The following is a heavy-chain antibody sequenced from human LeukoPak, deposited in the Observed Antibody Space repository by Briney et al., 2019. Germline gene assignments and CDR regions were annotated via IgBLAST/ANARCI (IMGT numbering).Heavy chain of an antibody. D-gene: IGHD5-18*01. V-gene: IGHV3-30*02. CDR1: GFTFSSYG. J-gene: IGHJ4*02. CDR2: IRYDGSNK. CDR3: AKEYSYGTEFDY. Sequence: GGSLRLSCAASGFTFSSYGMHWVRQAPGKGLEWVAFIRYDGSNKYYADSVKGRFTISRDNSKNTLCLQMNSLRAEDTAVYYCAKEYSYGTEFDYWGQGTLVTVSS.